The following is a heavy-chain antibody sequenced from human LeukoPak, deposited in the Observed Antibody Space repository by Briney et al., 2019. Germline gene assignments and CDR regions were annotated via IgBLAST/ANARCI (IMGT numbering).Heavy chain of an antibody. V-gene: IGHV4-59*01. CDR2: IYYSGST. CDR1: GGSISSYY. Sequence: SETLSLTCTVSGGSISSYYWSWIRQPPGKGLEWIGYIYYSGSTNYNPSLKSRVTISVDTSKNQFSLKLSSVTAADTAVYYCARAYYDREPGYGMDVWGQGTTVTVSS. CDR3: ARAYYDREPGYGMDV. J-gene: IGHJ6*02. D-gene: IGHD3-22*01.